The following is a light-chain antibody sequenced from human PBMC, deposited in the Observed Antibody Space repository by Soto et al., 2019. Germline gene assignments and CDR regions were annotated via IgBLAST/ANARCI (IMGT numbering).Light chain of an antibody. J-gene: IGLJ2*01. V-gene: IGLV1-44*01. CDR1: SSNVGSNS. CDR3: SAWYDTLNGHVV. CDR2: STN. Sequence: QSVLTQPPSASGTPGQRVTISCSGSSSNVGSNSANWYQQLPGTAPKHVMYSTNKRRSAVPDRFSGSKSGTSASLAISDLQSEDEDDYYCSAWYDTLNGHVVFGGGTKVTVL.